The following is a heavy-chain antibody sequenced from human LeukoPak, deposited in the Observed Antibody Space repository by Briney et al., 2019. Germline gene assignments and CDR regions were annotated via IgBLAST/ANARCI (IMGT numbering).Heavy chain of an antibody. V-gene: IGHV1-8*03. D-gene: IGHD1-20*01. Sequence: ASVKVSFRASGYTFPSYDINWVRQATGQGLEWMGWMNPNSGNTGYAQKFQGRVTITRNTSISTAYMELSSLRAEDTAVYYCARDYVILRGIAANTWNAGYYMDVWGKGTTVTVSS. J-gene: IGHJ6*03. CDR1: GYTFPSYD. CDR3: ARDYVILRGIAANTWNAGYYMDV. CDR2: MNPNSGNT.